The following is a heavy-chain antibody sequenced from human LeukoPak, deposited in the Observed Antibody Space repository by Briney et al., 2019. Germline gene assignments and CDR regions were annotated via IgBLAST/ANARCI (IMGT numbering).Heavy chain of an antibody. Sequence: SATLSLSCTVAGGSISNYYGCWLRQPPEEGVEWVGYISYSGGTNYNPSLKSRVTISADTSKTPFSLKLSSVTAADTAVYYCARASRVVTTFDCWGQGKLVTVST. V-gene: IGHV4-59*01. CDR2: ISYSGGT. J-gene: IGHJ4*02. CDR1: GGSISNYY. CDR3: ARASRVVTTFDC. D-gene: IGHD4-23*01.